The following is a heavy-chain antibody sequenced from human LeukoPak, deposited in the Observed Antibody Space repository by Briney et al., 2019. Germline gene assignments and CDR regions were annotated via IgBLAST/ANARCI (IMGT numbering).Heavy chain of an antibody. D-gene: IGHD2-15*01. Sequence: PSETLSLTCTVSGGSISSSSYYRGWIRQPPGKGLEWIGSIYYSGSTYYNPSLKSRVTISVDTSKNQFSLKLSSVTAADTAVYYCASGVAARLFDYWGQGTLVTVSS. CDR3: ASGVAARLFDY. CDR1: GGSISSSSYY. J-gene: IGHJ4*02. CDR2: IYYSGST. V-gene: IGHV4-39*01.